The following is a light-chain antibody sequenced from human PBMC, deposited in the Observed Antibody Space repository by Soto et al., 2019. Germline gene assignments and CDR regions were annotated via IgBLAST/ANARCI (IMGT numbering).Light chain of an antibody. CDR2: AAS. Sequence: DIHMTHSPSSLSASVGDRVTITCRAIHGISNYLAWYQQKPGKVPKLLIYAASTLQSGVPSRLSGSGSGTDFTLTISSLQPEDVANYYCQTYNSALLLGGGTXVEIK. J-gene: IGKJ4*01. CDR3: QTYNSALL. V-gene: IGKV1-27*01. CDR1: HGISNY.